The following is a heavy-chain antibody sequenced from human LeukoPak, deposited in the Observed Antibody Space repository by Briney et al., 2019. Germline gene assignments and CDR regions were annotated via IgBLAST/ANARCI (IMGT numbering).Heavy chain of an antibody. CDR2: IDSDGSRI. CDR1: GFTFSTSW. J-gene: IGHJ1*01. D-gene: IGHD3-22*01. Sequence: GGSLRLSCEGSGFTFSTSWMHWVRQAPGKGLVWVSRIDSDGSRITYADSVKGRFTISRDNAKNTVYLQMNSLRAEDTAVYYCARVRDYYDSRGYYFEYFDHWGQGTLVTVSS. V-gene: IGHV3-74*03. CDR3: ARVRDYYDSRGYYFEYFDH.